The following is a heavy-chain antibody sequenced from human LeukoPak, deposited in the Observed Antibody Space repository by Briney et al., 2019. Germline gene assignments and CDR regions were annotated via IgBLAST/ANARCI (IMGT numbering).Heavy chain of an antibody. D-gene: IGHD3-22*01. CDR2: INPSGGST. Sequence: GASVKVSCKASGYTFTSYYMHWVRQAPGQGLEWMGIINPSGGSTSYAQKFQGRVTMTRDTSTSTVYMELSSLRPEDTAVYYCARELAAYYDSSGYYGQGMDVWGKGTTVTVSS. CDR3: ARELAAYYDSSGYYGQGMDV. J-gene: IGHJ6*04. V-gene: IGHV1-46*01. CDR1: GYTFTSYY.